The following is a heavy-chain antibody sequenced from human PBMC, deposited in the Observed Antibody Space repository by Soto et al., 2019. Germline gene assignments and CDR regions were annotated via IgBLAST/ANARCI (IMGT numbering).Heavy chain of an antibody. CDR1: GFTFSSYE. J-gene: IGHJ6*02. CDR2: ISSGGSTI. V-gene: IGHV3-48*03. D-gene: IGHD6-19*01. CDR3: AREGFSSYGMDV. Sequence: GGSLRLSCAASGFTFSSYEMNWVRQAPGKGLEWVSYISSGGSTIYYADSVKGRFTISRDNAKSSLYLQMNSLRAEDTAAYYCAREGFSSYGMDVWGQGTTVTVSS.